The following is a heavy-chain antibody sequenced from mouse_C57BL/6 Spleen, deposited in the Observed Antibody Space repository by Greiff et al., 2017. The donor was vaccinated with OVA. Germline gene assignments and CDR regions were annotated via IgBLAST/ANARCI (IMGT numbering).Heavy chain of an antibody. V-gene: IGHV14-3*01. Sequence: VQLQQSVAELVRPGASVKLSCTASGFNIKNSYMHWVKQRPEQGLEWIGRIDPANGNPKYAQKFQGKATRSAYTSSNSAYRQLMIRTAEDTSIYYCAGGSSAFDYWGQGTTLTVSS. CDR3: AGGSSAFDY. CDR2: IDPANGNP. D-gene: IGHD1-1*01. CDR1: GFNIKNSY. J-gene: IGHJ2*01.